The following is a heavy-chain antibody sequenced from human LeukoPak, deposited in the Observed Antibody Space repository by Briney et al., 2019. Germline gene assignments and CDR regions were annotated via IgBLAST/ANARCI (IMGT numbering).Heavy chain of an antibody. CDR3: ARDRIVAAGSGSLELVY. Sequence: GASVKVSCKASGYTFTGYGISWVRQAPGQGLEWMGWISAYNGNTNYAQKLQGRVTMTTDTSTSTAYMELRSLRSDDTAVYYCARDRIVAAGSGSLELVYWGQGTLVTVSS. CDR1: GYTFTGYG. V-gene: IGHV1-18*01. J-gene: IGHJ4*02. D-gene: IGHD6-13*01. CDR2: ISAYNGNT.